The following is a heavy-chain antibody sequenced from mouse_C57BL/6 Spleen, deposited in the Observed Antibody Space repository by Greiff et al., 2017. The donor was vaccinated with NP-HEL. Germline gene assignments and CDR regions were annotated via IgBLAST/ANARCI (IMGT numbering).Heavy chain of an antibody. V-gene: IGHV1-42*01. D-gene: IGHD1-1*01. CDR3: ARRDYYGGYFDV. J-gene: IGHJ1*03. CDR2: INPSTGGT. CDR1: GYSFTGYY. Sequence: EVQLQQSGPELVKPGASVKISCKASGYSFTGYYMNWVKQSPEKSLEWIGEINPSTGGTTYNQKFKAKATLTVDKSSSTAYMQLKSLTYEDSAVYYCARRDYYGGYFDVWGTGTTVTVSS.